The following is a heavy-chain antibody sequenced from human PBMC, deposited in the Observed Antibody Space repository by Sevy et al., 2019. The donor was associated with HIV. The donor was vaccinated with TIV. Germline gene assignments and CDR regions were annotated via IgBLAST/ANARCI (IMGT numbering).Heavy chain of an antibody. D-gene: IGHD6-6*01. CDR2: INPNSGGT. CDR3: ARGSVLSIAARPVDY. Sequence: ASVKVSCKASGYTFTGYYMHWVRQAPGQGLEWMARINPNSGGTNYAQKFQGRVTMTRDTSISTAYMELSRLRSDDTAVYYCARGSVLSIAARPVDYWGQGTLVTVSS. V-gene: IGHV1-2*06. J-gene: IGHJ4*02. CDR1: GYTFTGYY.